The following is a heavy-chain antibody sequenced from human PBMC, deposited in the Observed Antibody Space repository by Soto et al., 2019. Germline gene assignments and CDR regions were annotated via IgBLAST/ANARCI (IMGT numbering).Heavy chain of an antibody. Sequence: GGSLRLSCAASEFTLSSYGMSWVRQAPGMGLEWVSTIRGTGGTYYADSVKGRFTISRDNSKNTLYLQMNSLRAEDTAVYYCAKDVNNDVLADYSYYWGQGT. CDR2: IRGTGGT. D-gene: IGHD3-9*01. CDR1: EFTLSSYG. V-gene: IGHV3-23*01. CDR3: AKDVNNDVLADYSYY. J-gene: IGHJ4*02.